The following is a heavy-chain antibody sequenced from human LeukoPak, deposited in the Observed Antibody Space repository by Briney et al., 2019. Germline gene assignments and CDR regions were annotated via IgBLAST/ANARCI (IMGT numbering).Heavy chain of an antibody. Sequence: PGGSLRLSCAASGFTFSSYAMHWVRQAPGKGLEWVAVISYDGSNKYYADSVKGRFTISRDNSKNTLYLQMNSLRAEDTAVYYCAKDLVYYDFWSGLRGHYYYYYGMDVWGQGTTVTVSS. CDR3: AKDLVYYDFWSGLRGHYYYYYGMDV. CDR1: GFTFSSYA. CDR2: ISYDGSNK. D-gene: IGHD3-3*01. J-gene: IGHJ6*02. V-gene: IGHV3-30*04.